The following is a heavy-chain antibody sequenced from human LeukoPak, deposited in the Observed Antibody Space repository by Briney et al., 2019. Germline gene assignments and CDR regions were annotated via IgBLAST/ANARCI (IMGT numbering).Heavy chain of an antibody. V-gene: IGHV3-30-3*01. CDR1: GFTFSSYA. CDR3: ARGGPYCSGGSCYSDTFDY. CDR2: ISYDGSNK. Sequence: PGGSLRLSCAASGFTFSSYAMHWVRQAPGKGLEWVAVISYDGSNKYYADSVKGRFTISRDNSKNTLYLQMNSLRAEDTAVYYCARGGPYCSGGSCYSDTFDYWGQGTLVTVSS. J-gene: IGHJ4*02. D-gene: IGHD2-15*01.